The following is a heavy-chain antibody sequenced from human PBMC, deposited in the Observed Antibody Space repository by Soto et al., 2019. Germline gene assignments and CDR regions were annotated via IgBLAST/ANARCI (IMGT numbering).Heavy chain of an antibody. V-gene: IGHV3-30*18. CDR3: AKFHCGSDCYPLTHYSLNV. CDR2: TSYDGSIK. CDR1: GFTIPSHG. J-gene: IGHJ6*02. D-gene: IGHD2-21*02. Sequence: AGSLRLSCATSGFTIPSHGMHWVRQAPGKGLEWLSLTSYDGSIKYYADSVKGRFIISRDNSKNKLYLQMNSLRGEDKAVYYCAKFHCGSDCYPLTHYSLNVWGQGTTVTVS.